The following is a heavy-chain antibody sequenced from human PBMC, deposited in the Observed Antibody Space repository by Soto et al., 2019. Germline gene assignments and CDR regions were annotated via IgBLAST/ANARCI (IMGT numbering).Heavy chain of an antibody. D-gene: IGHD4-17*01. CDR1: GYTFTNYW. CDR2: IYPSDSDA. J-gene: IGHJ4*02. Sequence: EVHLVQSGAEVKKTGESLRISCKTSGYTFTNYWIGWVRQMPGKGLEWMGVIYPSDSDATYSPSFQGQVTMSADKSISTAYSQWSSLKASDTAFYYWARGGDHGGEFYWGPGTLVTVSS. CDR3: ARGGDHGGEFY. V-gene: IGHV5-51*01.